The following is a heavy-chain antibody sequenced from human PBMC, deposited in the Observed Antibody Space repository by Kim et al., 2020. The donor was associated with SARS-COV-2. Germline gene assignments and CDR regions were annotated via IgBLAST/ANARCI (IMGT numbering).Heavy chain of an antibody. D-gene: IGHD3-22*01. CDR2: ISGSGGST. CDR3: AKDNDFYDSSGLSDY. CDR1: GFTFSSYA. J-gene: IGHJ4*02. V-gene: IGHV3-23*01. Sequence: GGSLRLSCADSGFTFSSYAMSWVRQAPGKGLEWVSAISGSGGSTYYADSVKGRFTISRDNSKNTLYLQIRSLRAEDTAVYYCAKDNDFYDSSGLSDYWGQGTLVTVSS.